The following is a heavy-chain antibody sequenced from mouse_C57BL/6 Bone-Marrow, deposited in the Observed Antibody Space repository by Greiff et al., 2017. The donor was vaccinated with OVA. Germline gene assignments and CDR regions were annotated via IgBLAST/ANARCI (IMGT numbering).Heavy chain of an antibody. CDR2: IWSGGST. CDR3: ARSHLYDGYDGFDY. Sequence: VQLQQPGPGLVQPSPSLSISCTASGFSLTSYGVHWVRQSPGHGLEWLGAIWSGGSTDYNAAFISSLSISKDNSKSQVFYKKNRRQADDAAVYYCARSHLYDGYDGFDYWGQGTTLTVSS. D-gene: IGHD2-3*01. V-gene: IGHV2-2*01. J-gene: IGHJ2*01. CDR1: GFSLTSYG.